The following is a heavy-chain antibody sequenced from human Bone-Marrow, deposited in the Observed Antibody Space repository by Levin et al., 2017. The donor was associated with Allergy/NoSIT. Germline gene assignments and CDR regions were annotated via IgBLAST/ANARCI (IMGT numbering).Heavy chain of an antibody. CDR3: AKDRGLLIAVAGSAFDI. D-gene: IGHD6-19*01. V-gene: IGHV3-9*01. CDR1: GFTFDDYA. J-gene: IGHJ3*02. Sequence: GGSLRLSCAASGFTFDDYAMHWVRQAPGKGLEWVSGISWNSGSIGYADSVKGRFTISRDNAKNSLYLQMNSLRAEDTALYYCAKDRGLLIAVAGSAFDIWGQGTMVTVSS. CDR2: ISWNSGSI.